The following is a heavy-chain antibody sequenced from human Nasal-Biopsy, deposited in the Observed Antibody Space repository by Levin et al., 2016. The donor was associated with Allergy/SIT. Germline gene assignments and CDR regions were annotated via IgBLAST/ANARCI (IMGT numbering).Heavy chain of an antibody. CDR2: ISKTSTNI. D-gene: IGHD1-26*01. CDR3: VRDLKVGSALDKKTYYYSGMDV. V-gene: IGHV3-21*01. J-gene: IGHJ6*02. CDR1: GFTFSSYT. Sequence: ESLKISCAASGFTFSSYTMNWVRQAPGKGLDWVSSISKTSTNIYYADSVKGRLTISRDNAKNSLYLQMNSLRTEDTAVYYCVRDLKVGSALDKKTYYYSGMDVWGQGTTVTVSS.